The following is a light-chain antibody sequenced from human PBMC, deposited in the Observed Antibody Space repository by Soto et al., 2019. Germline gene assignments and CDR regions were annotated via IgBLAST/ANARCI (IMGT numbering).Light chain of an antibody. J-gene: IGKJ2*01. CDR2: GAS. Sequence: EIVMTQSPATLSVSPGERATLSCRASQSVSSNLAWYQQKPGQAPWLLIYGASTRATGIPARFSGSGSGTEFTLTISSLQSEDFAVYYCQQYNNWLLYTFGQGTKLEIK. CDR1: QSVSSN. V-gene: IGKV3-15*01. CDR3: QQYNNWLLYT.